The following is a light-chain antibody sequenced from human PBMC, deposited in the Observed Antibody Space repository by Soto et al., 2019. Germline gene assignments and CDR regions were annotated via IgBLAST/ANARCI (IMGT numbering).Light chain of an antibody. CDR2: VSR. V-gene: IGLV1-40*01. CDR1: SSNIGAGYD. CDR3: QSYDSSLRLAV. Sequence: QSVLTQPPSVSGAPGQRVTISCSGSSSNIGAGYDVHWYQQLPGTAPRLLIYVSRNRPSGVPDRFSGSKSGTSASLAITGLQTDDEADYYCQSYDSSLRLAVFGGGTKLPS. J-gene: IGLJ3*02.